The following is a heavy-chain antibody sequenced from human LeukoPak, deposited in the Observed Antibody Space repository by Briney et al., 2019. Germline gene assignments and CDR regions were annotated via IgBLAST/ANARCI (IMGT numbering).Heavy chain of an antibody. D-gene: IGHD3-10*01. CDR2: IYYSGST. CDR1: GGSISSYY. Sequence: PSETLSLTCTVSGGSISSYYWIWIRQPPGKGLEWIVYIYYSGSTNYNPSLKSRVTISVDTSKNQFSLKLSSVTAADTAVYYCASAGLPREVSVLLWFGELLEYWGQGTLVTVSS. CDR3: ASAGLPREVSVLLWFGELLEY. J-gene: IGHJ4*02. V-gene: IGHV4-59*01.